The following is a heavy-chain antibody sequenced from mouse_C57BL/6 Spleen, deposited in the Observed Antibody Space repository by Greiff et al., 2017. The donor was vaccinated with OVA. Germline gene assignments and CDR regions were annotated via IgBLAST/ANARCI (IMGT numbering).Heavy chain of an antibody. CDR3: AREEGAWFAY. CDR2: ISYDGSN. V-gene: IGHV3-6*01. Sequence: EVQLQESGPGLVKPSQSLSLTCSVTGYSITSGYYWNWIRQLPGNKLEWMGYISYDGSNNYNPSLKNRISITRDTSKNQFFLKLNSVTTEDTATYYCAREEGAWFAYWGQGTLVTVSA. CDR1: GYSITSGYY. J-gene: IGHJ3*01.